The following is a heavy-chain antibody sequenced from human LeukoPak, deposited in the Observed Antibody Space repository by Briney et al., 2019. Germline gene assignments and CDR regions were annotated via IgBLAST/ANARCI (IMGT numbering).Heavy chain of an antibody. D-gene: IGHD1-26*01. CDR3: ARGGNYWPQWWFDP. J-gene: IGHJ5*02. Sequence: SETLSLTCTVSGGSISSSSYYWGWIRQPPGKGLEWIGSIYYSGSTYYNPSLKSRVTISVDTSKNQFSLKLSSVTAADTAVYYCARGGNYWPQWWFDPWGRGTLVSVSS. CDR2: IYYSGST. CDR1: GGSISSSSYY. V-gene: IGHV4-39*07.